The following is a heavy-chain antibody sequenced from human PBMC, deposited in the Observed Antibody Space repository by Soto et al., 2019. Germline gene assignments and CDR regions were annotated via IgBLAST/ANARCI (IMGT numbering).Heavy chain of an antibody. CDR1: GFTFSSYE. V-gene: IGHV3-48*03. J-gene: IGHJ6*02. CDR2: ISSSGSTI. Sequence: EVQLVESGGGLVQPGGSLRLSCAASGFTFSSYEMNWVRQAPGKGLEWVSYISSSGSTIYYADSVKGRFTISRDNAKNSLYLQMSSLRAENTAVYYCARVDYYGMDVWGQGTTVTVSS. CDR3: ARVDYYGMDV.